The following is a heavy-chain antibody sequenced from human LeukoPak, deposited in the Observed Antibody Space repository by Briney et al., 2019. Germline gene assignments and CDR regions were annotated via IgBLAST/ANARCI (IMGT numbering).Heavy chain of an antibody. CDR2: TYYRSKWYN. J-gene: IGHJ3*01. Sequence: SQTLSLTCAISGDSVSSNSAAWNWIRQSPSRGLEWLGRTYYRSKWYNDYAVSVKSRITINPDTSKNQFSLQLNSVTPEDTAVYYCARDPGVDTAMVDAFDLWGQGTMVTVSS. CDR3: ARDPGVDTAMVDAFDL. D-gene: IGHD5-18*01. V-gene: IGHV6-1*01. CDR1: GDSVSSNSAA.